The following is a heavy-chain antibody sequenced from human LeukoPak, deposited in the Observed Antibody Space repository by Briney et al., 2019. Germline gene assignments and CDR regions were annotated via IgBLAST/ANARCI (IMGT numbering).Heavy chain of an antibody. CDR3: GRNKSGVFDY. CDR2: ICSRADTI. J-gene: IGHJ4*02. Sequence: GGSLRLSCAPSGYTLSIYKVHWVRHAPGEGLEWFLYICSRADTIYYADSVGGLFPISRDNDKNSLYLQMNSRRAEDTTVYFCGRNKSGVFDYWGQGTLVTVSS. D-gene: IGHD1-26*01. CDR1: GYTLSIYK. V-gene: IGHV3-48*03.